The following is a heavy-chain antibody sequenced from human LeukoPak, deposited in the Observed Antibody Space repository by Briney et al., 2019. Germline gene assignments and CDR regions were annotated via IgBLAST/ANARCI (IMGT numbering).Heavy chain of an antibody. J-gene: IGHJ5*02. CDR1: GGSISDSNYY. Sequence: SETLSLTCTVSGGSISDSNYYWGWIRQPPGGGLEWIGNIYYSGSTYYSPSLKSRVTVSVDTSKNQFSLKLSSVTAADTAVYYCARQSTIAAARIDPWGQGTLVTVSS. CDR3: ARQSTIAAARIDP. V-gene: IGHV4-39*01. D-gene: IGHD6-25*01. CDR2: IYYSGST.